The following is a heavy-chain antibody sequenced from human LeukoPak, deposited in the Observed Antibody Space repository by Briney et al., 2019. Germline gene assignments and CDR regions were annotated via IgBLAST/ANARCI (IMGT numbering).Heavy chain of an antibody. V-gene: IGHV1-69*13. J-gene: IGHJ4*02. D-gene: IGHD3-10*01. CDR2: IIPIFGTA. CDR1: GGTFSSYA. CDR3: AREDEVMVRGVTTTLFDY. Sequence: ASVKVSCKASGGTFSSYAISWVRQAPGQGLEWMGGIIPIFGTANYAQKFQGRVTITADESTSTAYMELSSLRSEDTAVYYCAREDEVMVRGVTTTLFDYWGQGTLVTVSS.